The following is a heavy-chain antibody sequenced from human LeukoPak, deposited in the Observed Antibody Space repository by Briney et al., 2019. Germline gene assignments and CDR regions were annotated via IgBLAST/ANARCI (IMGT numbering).Heavy chain of an antibody. D-gene: IGHD2-15*01. CDR1: GFTFSNYG. Sequence: GRSLRLSCEPHGFTFSNYGMHWVRQPPGKGLEWVAFISYGETEKQYADSVKGRFAISRDDSKNTLFLQMNSLRDEDTAIYYCAKVHGWGRQLGYYFDYWGQGTLVTVSS. V-gene: IGHV3-33*06. CDR3: AKVHGWGRQLGYYFDY. J-gene: IGHJ4*02. CDR2: ISYGETEK.